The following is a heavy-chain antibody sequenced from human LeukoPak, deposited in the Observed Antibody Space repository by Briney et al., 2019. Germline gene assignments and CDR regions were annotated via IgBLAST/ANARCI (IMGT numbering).Heavy chain of an antibody. D-gene: IGHD3-10*01. CDR2: IYYSGST. CDR1: GGSISSGDYH. V-gene: IGHV4-30-4*01. J-gene: IGHJ4*02. Sequence: PSETLSLTCTVSGGSISSGDYHWSWIRQPPGKGLEWIGYIYYSGSTYYNPSLKSRVTISVDTSKNQFSLKLSSVTAADTAVYYCARGPLESGGYYFDYWGQGTLVTVSS. CDR3: ARGPLESGGYYFDY.